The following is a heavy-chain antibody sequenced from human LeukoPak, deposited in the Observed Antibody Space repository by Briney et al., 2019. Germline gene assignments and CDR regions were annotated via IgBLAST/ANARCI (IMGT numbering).Heavy chain of an antibody. J-gene: IGHJ4*02. CDR2: IYYSGST. CDR1: GGSISSSSYY. D-gene: IGHD2-2*02. CDR3: ARVVVPAAIWY. V-gene: IGHV4-39*01. Sequence: SETLSLTCTVSGGSISSSSYYWGWFRQPPGKGLEWIGSIYYSGSTYYNPSLKSRVTISVDTSKNQFSLKLSSVTAADTAVYYCARVVVPAAIWYWGQGTLVTVSS.